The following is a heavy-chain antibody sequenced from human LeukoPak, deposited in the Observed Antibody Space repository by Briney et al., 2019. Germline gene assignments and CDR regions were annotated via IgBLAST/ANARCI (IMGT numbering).Heavy chain of an antibody. V-gene: IGHV4-59*01. CDR3: ARLGDSSGYLVDY. CDR2: IYNHGRT. D-gene: IGHD3-22*01. Sequence: SETLSLTCTVSGASLTYWTWIRQPPGKGLEWIGVIYNHGRTEYNPSLKSRVTISFYTSANEVSLKLRSVTAADTAVYYCARLGDSSGYLVDYWGQGTLVTVSS. J-gene: IGHJ4*02. CDR1: GASLTY.